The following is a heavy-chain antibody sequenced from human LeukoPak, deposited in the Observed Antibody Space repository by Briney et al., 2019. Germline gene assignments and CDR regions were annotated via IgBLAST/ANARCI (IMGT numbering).Heavy chain of an antibody. CDR2: ISHDGSNK. D-gene: IGHD2-2*01. Sequence: GGSLRLSCAASGFTFSSYAMHWVRQAPGKGLEWVAVISHDGSNKYYADSVKGRFTISRDNSKNTLYLQMNSLRAEDTAVYYCARGGPSAVPAATRFDPWGQGTLVTVSS. CDR3: ARGGPSAVPAATRFDP. CDR1: GFTFSSYA. V-gene: IGHV3-30-3*01. J-gene: IGHJ5*02.